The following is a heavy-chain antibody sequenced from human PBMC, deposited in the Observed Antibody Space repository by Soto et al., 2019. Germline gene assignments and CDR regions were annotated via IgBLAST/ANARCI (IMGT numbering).Heavy chain of an antibody. D-gene: IGHD2-2*01. CDR3: ASRYCSSTSCYDNWFDP. CDR2: IIPIFGTA. CDR1: GGTFSSYA. V-gene: IGHV1-69*13. J-gene: IGHJ5*02. Sequence: SVKVSCKASGGTFSSYAISWVRQAPGQGLEWMGGIIPIFGTANYAQKFQGRVTITADESTSTAYMELSSLRSEDTAVYYCASRYCSSTSCYDNWFDPWGQGTLVTVSS.